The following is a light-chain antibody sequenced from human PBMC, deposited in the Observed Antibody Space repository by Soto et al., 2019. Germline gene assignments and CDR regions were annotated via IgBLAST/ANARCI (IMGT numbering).Light chain of an antibody. CDR3: QQYNYWPIT. J-gene: IGKJ5*01. V-gene: IGKV3-15*01. CDR1: QSVADN. Sequence: IVLPQSPGTLSFSPGERVTLSCRSSQSVADNLAWFQQKPGQGPRLLIYGASTRATGIPARFSGSGSETDFTLTVSSLRSEDSAVYYCQQYNYWPITFGQGTRLEIK. CDR2: GAS.